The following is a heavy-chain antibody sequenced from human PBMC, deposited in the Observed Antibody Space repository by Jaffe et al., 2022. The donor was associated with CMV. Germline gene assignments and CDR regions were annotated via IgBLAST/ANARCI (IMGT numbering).Heavy chain of an antibody. V-gene: IGHV3-7*01. CDR1: GFTFNTNW. CDR3: ARAGGKYPRFDY. J-gene: IGHJ4*02. D-gene: IGHD3-16*01. CDR2: IKDDGSEK. Sequence: EVRLVESGGDLVQPGGSLRLSCEVSGFTFNTNWMSWVRQAPGKGLEWVANIKDDGSEKNYVDLVEGRFTISRDNAKNSLYLQMTNLRVEDTAVYYCARAGGKYPRFDYWGQGTLVTVSS.